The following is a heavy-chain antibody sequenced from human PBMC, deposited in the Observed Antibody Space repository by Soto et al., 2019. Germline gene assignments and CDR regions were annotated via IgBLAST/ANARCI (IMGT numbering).Heavy chain of an antibody. J-gene: IGHJ4*02. CDR2: ISAYNGNT. Sequence: QVQLVQSGAEVKKPGASVKVSCKASGYTFTSYGISWVRQAPGQGLEWMGWISAYNGNTNYAQKLQGRVTMTTDTSTSTAYMELRSLRSDXXXXXXXXXXXXXXAFDWGQGTLVTVSS. CDR3: XXXXXXXAFD. CDR1: GYTFTSYG. V-gene: IGHV1-18*01. D-gene: IGHD3-3*02.